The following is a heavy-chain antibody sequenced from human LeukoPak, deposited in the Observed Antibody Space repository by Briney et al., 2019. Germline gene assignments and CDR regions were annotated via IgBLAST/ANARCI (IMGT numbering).Heavy chain of an antibody. D-gene: IGHD6-19*01. CDR1: GFTFSSYS. V-gene: IGHV3-21*01. J-gene: IGHJ3*02. Sequence: GGSLRLSWAASGFTFSSYSMNWVRQALGKGLEWVSSISSSSSYIYYADSVKGRFTISRDNAKNSLYLQMNSLRAEDTAVYYCARDRPSGWSDRLAFDTWGQGTMVTVSS. CDR2: ISSSSSYI. CDR3: ARDRPSGWSDRLAFDT.